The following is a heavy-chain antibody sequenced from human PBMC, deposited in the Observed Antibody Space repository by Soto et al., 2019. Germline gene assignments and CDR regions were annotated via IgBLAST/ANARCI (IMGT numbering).Heavy chain of an antibody. CDR1: GGSISNYY. CDR3: ARESAGSGKNNWFDP. J-gene: IGHJ5*02. CDR2: IYYSGST. Sequence: SETLSLTCTVSGGSISNYYWSWIRQPPGKGLEWIGYIYYSGSTNYNPSLKSRGTMSADTSKNQLSLKLTSVTAADTAVYYCARESAGSGKNNWFDPWGQGTLVTVSS. V-gene: IGHV4-59*01. D-gene: IGHD3-10*01.